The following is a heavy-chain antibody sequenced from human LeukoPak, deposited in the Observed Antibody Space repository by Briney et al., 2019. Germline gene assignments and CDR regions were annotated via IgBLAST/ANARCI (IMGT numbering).Heavy chain of an antibody. D-gene: IGHD6-13*01. CDR2: INPNSGGT. J-gene: IGHJ4*02. V-gene: IGHV1-2*06. Sequence: APVKVSCKASGYTFTGYYMHWVRQAPGQGLEWMGRINPNSGGTNYAQKFQGRVTMTRDTSISTAYMELSRLRSDDTAVYYCARRSSSWYIFDYWGQGTLVTVSS. CDR1: GYTFTGYY. CDR3: ARRSSSWYIFDY.